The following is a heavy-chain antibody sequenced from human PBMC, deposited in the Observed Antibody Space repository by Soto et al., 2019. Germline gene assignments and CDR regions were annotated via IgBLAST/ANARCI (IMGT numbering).Heavy chain of an antibody. Sequence: SETLSLTCAVSGGSFTSNNWWTWVRQPPGQGLEWIGEIYRTGTTNYNPSLKGRVTISLDKSENQFAMQVTSLTAADTAVYYCASRDPGTSVDYWGQGTLVTVSS. CDR1: GGSFTSNNW. J-gene: IGHJ4*02. CDR2: IYRTGTT. CDR3: ASRDPGTSVDY. V-gene: IGHV4-4*02. D-gene: IGHD1-7*01.